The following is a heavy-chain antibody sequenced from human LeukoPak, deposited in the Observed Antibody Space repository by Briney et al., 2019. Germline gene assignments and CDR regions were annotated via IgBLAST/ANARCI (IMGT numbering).Heavy chain of an antibody. CDR1: GFTFSSDA. J-gene: IGHJ4*02. CDR3: AKASTFGELNRPFDY. CDR2: ISGGGGTT. D-gene: IGHD3-10*01. Sequence: GGSLRLSCAASGFTFSSDAMSWVRQAPGKGLEWVSTISGGGGTTYYSDSVKGRFTISRDNSKNTLFLQMNSLGAEDTAVYYCAKASTFGELNRPFDYXGXGTLVTVSS. V-gene: IGHV3-23*01.